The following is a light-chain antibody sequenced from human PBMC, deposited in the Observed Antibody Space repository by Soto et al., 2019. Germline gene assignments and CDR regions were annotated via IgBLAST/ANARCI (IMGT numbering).Light chain of an antibody. CDR2: DAS. Sequence: EIGMTQSPATLSVSPGERATLSCRASRGISSNLAWYQQKPGQAPSPLIYDASTRVTGVPARFSGSGSGTEFTLPISSLLSEDFAVYYCHQYNNWPPWTFGQGTKVDIK. CDR1: RGISSN. CDR3: HQYNNWPPWT. V-gene: IGKV3-15*01. J-gene: IGKJ1*01.